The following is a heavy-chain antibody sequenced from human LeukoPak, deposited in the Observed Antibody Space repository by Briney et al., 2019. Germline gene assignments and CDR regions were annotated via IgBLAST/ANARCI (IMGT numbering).Heavy chain of an antibody. J-gene: IGHJ4*02. V-gene: IGHV4-39*01. D-gene: IGHD4-11*01. CDR3: TRAIYSNYFDY. CDR2: IYYSGST. CDR1: GGSISSSSYY. Sequence: SETLSLTCTVSGGSISSSSYYWGWIRQPAGKGLEWIGSIYYSGSTYYNRSLTSRVTISVDTSKNQFSLKLSSVTAADTAVYYCTRAIYSNYFDYWGQGTLVTVSS.